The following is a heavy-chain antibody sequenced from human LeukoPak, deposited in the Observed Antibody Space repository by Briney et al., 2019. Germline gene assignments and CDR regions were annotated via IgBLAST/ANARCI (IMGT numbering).Heavy chain of an antibody. CDR2: LGGLSESV. Sequence: GGSLRLSCAASGFIFSNYAMTWVRQAPGKGLEWVSILGGLSESVYYPDSVKGRFTVYRDNSKDTLYLEINSLRGEDTATYYCARRWLGDPYGMDVWGQGTTVTVSS. CDR1: GFIFSNYA. D-gene: IGHD5-24*01. V-gene: IGHV3-23*01. J-gene: IGHJ6*02. CDR3: ARRWLGDPYGMDV.